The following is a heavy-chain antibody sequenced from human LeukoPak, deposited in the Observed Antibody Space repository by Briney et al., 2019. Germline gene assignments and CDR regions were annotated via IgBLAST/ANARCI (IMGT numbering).Heavy chain of an antibody. CDR3: TRERGSYYDSSGYYYGY. J-gene: IGHJ4*02. V-gene: IGHV1-69*05. D-gene: IGHD3-22*01. CDR1: GGTFSSYA. Sequence: ASVKVSCKASGGTFSSYAISWVRQAPGQGLEWMGRIIPIFGTANYAQKFQGRVTITTDESTSTAYMDLSSLRSEDTAVYYCTRERGSYYDSSGYYYGYWGQGTLVTVSS. CDR2: IIPIFGTA.